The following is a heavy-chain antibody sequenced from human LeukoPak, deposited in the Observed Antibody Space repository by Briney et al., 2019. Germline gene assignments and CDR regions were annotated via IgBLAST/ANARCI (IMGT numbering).Heavy chain of an antibody. CDR3: ARDSNSGYDFDY. CDR1: GGSISSYY. J-gene: IGHJ4*02. V-gene: IGHV4-59*12. CDR2: IYYSGGT. Sequence: SETLSLTCTVSGGSISSYYWSWIRQPPGRGLEWIGCIYYSGGTKYNPSLTSRVTISVDTSKNQFSQQLTSVTAADTAVYYCARDSNSGYDFDYWGQGTLVTVSS. D-gene: IGHD5-12*01.